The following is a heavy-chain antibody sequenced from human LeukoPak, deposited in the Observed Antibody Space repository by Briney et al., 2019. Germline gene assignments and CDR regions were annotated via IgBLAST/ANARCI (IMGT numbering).Heavy chain of an antibody. CDR2: ITSSGSSV. Sequence: PGGSLRLSCAASGFTFSSYEMNWVRQAPGKGLEWVSYITSSGSSVSYADSMRGRFTISRDNAKNSLYLQMNSLRAEDTAVYYCAGGGGGISVYWKPFDHWGQGTLVTVSS. D-gene: IGHD1-26*01. CDR3: AGGGGGISVYWKPFDH. CDR1: GFTFSSYE. J-gene: IGHJ4*02. V-gene: IGHV3-48*03.